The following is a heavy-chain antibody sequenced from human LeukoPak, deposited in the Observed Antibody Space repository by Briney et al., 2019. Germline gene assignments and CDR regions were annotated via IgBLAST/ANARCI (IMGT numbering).Heavy chain of an antibody. CDR1: GGSFSGYY. Sequence: SETLSLTCAVYGGSFSGYYWSWIRQPPGKGLGWIGEINHSGSTNYNPSLKSRVTISVDTSKNQFSLKLSSVTAADTAVYYCARRVYGSGSYYDYWGQGTLVTVSS. D-gene: IGHD3-10*01. CDR3: ARRVYGSGSYYDY. J-gene: IGHJ4*02. CDR2: INHSGST. V-gene: IGHV4-34*01.